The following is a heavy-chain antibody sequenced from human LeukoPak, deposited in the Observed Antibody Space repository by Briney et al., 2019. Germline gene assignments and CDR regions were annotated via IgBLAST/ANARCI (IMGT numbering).Heavy chain of an antibody. CDR1: GGTFSSYA. CDR3: ARGGNILTGYTSLGYMDV. J-gene: IGHJ6*03. V-gene: IGHV1-69*05. CDR2: IIPTFGTA. D-gene: IGHD3-9*01. Sequence: SVKVSCKDSGGTFSSYAISWVRQAPGQGLEWMGGIIPTFGTANYAQKFQGRVTITTDESTSTAYMELSSLRSEDTDVYYCARGGNILTGYTSLGYMDVWGKGTTVTVSS.